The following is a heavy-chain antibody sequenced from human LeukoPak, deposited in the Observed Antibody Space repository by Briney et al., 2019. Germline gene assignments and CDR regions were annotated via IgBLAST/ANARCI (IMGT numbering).Heavy chain of an antibody. Sequence: GGSLRLSCAASGFTFSSYGMHWVRQAPGKGPEGVAVISYDGTYKYYADSVKGRFTISRDNSKNTLYLQMNSLRVEDTAVYFCARDCDLYFDVWGQGTTVTVSS. CDR3: ARDCDLYFDV. CDR2: ISYDGTYK. CDR1: GFTFSSYG. J-gene: IGHJ6*02. V-gene: IGHV3-30*03. D-gene: IGHD3-10*01.